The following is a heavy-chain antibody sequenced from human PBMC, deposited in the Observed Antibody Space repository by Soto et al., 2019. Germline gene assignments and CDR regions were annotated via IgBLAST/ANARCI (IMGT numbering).Heavy chain of an antibody. CDR2: IYRTGST. CDR3: ASRDPGTSVDY. Sequence: PSETLSLTCAVSGGSFTSNNLWTWVRQPPGQGLEWIGEIYRTGSTNYNPSLKSRVTISLDKSENQFSLKVTSLTAADTAVYYCASRDPGTSVDYWGQGTLVTVYS. D-gene: IGHD1-7*01. CDR1: GGSFTSNNL. J-gene: IGHJ4*02. V-gene: IGHV4-4*02.